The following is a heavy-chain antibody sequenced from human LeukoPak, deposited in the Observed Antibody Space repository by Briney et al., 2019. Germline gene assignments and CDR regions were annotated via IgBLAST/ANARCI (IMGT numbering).Heavy chain of an antibody. CDR3: ARYRPLHSSSSVVYYYYMDV. CDR2: INPNSGGT. J-gene: IGHJ6*03. V-gene: IGHV1-2*02. D-gene: IGHD6-6*01. Sequence: ASVKVSCKASGYTFTGYYMHWVRQAPGQGLEWMGWINPNSGGTDYAQKFQGRVTMTRDTSISTAYMELSRLRSDDTAVYYCARYRPLHSSSSVVYYYYMDVWGKGTTVTVSS. CDR1: GYTFTGYY.